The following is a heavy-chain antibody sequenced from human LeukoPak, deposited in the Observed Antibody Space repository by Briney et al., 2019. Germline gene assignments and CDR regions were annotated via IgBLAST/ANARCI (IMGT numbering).Heavy chain of an antibody. Sequence: ASVTVSCTASGYTFTSCGISWVRQAPGQGLEWMGWISAYNGNTNYAQKLQGRVTMTTDTSTSTAYMELRSPRSDDTAVYYCARDLRIAAAVILAYWGQGTLVTVSS. CDR3: ARDLRIAAAVILAY. V-gene: IGHV1-18*01. CDR2: ISAYNGNT. J-gene: IGHJ4*02. CDR1: GYTFTSCG. D-gene: IGHD6-13*01.